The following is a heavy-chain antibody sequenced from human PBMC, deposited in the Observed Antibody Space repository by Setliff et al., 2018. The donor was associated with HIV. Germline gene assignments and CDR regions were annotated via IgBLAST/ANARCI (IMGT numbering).Heavy chain of an antibody. D-gene: IGHD3-16*01. CDR2: ISGSGGST. V-gene: IGHV3-23*01. CDR3: ASEDYVWGSYWTGDAFDI. Sequence: GGSLRLSCAASRFTFSSYAMIWVRQAPGKGLEWVSAISGSGGSTYYADSVKGRFTISRDNSKNTLYLRINSLRVEDTAIYYCASEDYVWGSYWTGDAFDIWGQGTMVTVSS. CDR1: RFTFSSYA. J-gene: IGHJ3*02.